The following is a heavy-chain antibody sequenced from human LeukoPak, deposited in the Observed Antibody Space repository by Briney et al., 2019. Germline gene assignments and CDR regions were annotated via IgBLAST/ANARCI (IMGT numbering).Heavy chain of an antibody. D-gene: IGHD3-22*01. J-gene: IGHJ6*03. CDR3: ARKAYYYGSSGYYGYYYYYMDV. V-gene: IGHV1-8*03. CDR1: GYTFTSYD. Sequence: ASVKVSCKASGYTFTSYDINWVRQATGQGLEWMGWMNPNSGNTGYAQKFQGRVTITRNTSISTAYMELSSLRSEDTAVYYCARKAYYYGSSGYYGYYYYYMDVWGKGTTVTVSS. CDR2: MNPNSGNT.